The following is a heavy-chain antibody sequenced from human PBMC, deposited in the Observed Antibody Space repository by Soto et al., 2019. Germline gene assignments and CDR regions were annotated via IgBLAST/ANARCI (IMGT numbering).Heavy chain of an antibody. CDR1: GFTFSSYA. D-gene: IGHD6-6*01. Sequence: GGSLRLSCAASGFTFSSYAMHWVRQAPGKGLEWVAVISYDGSNKYYADSVKGRFTISRDNSKNTLYLQMNSLRAEDTAVYYCARDPRPLRVWGQGTTVTVSS. CDR2: ISYDGSNK. J-gene: IGHJ6*02. V-gene: IGHV3-30-3*01. CDR3: ARDPRPLRV.